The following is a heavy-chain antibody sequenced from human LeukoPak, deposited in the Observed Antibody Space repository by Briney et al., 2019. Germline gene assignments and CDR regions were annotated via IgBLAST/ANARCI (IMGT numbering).Heavy chain of an antibody. CDR3: AKIKGYCSSTTSSTGFAP. D-gene: IGHD2-2*02. CDR1: GYTFTSYG. J-gene: IGHJ5*02. Sequence: ASVKVSCKASGYTFTSYGISWVRQAPGQGLEWMGWISAYNGNTNYAQKLQGGVTMTTDTSTSTAYMELRSLRSDDTAVYYCAKIKGYCSSTTSSTGFAPGGQGPLVPVSS. V-gene: IGHV1-18*01. CDR2: ISAYNGNT.